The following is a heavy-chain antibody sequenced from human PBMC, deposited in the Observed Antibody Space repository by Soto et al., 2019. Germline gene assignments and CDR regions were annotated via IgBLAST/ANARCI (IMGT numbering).Heavy chain of an antibody. Sequence: GSGPTLVNPTQTLTLTCTFSGFSLSTSGMCVSWFRQPPGKALEWLALIYWDDDKRYSPSLKSRVTITKDTSKNQVVLTMTNMDPVDTATYYCARLLWFGELFWGQGTLVTVSS. CDR2: IYWDDDK. CDR1: GFSLSTSGMC. D-gene: IGHD3-10*01. CDR3: ARLLWFGELF. V-gene: IGHV2-5*08. J-gene: IGHJ4*02.